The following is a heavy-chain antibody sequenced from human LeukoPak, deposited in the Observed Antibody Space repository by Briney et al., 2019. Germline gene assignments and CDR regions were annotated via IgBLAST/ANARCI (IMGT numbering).Heavy chain of an antibody. CDR2: IRSKAYGETA. CDR1: GFTFGDYA. J-gene: IGHJ4*02. D-gene: IGHD1-1*01. CDR3: TRDRGAYNLYDY. Sequence: GGSLRLSCTASGFTFGDYAMSWIRQAPGKGLEWVGFIRSKAYGETADYAASVKGRFTISRNDSKAIAYLQMNSLKTEDTAVYHCTRDRGAYNLYDYWGQGTLVTVSS. V-gene: IGHV3-49*03.